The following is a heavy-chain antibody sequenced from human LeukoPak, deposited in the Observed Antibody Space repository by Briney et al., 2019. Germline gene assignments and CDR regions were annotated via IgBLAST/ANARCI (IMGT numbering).Heavy chain of an antibody. CDR3: ARISGYYLSAAFDI. D-gene: IGHD3-22*01. V-gene: IGHV4-59*01. J-gene: IGHJ3*02. Sequence: SETLSLTCTVSGGSISSYYWSWLRQPPGKGLEWIGYIYYSGSTNYNPSLKSRVTISVDTSKNQFSLKLSSVTAADTAVYYCARISGYYLSAAFDIWGQGTMVTVSS. CDR1: GGSISSYY. CDR2: IYYSGST.